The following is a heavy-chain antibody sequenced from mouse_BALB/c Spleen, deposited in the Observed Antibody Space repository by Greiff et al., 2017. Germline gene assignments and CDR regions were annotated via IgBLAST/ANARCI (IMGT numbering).Heavy chain of an antibody. Sequence: VQRVESGPGLVAPSQSLSITCTVSGFSLTSYGVHWVRQPPGKGLEWLGVIWAGGSTNYNSALMSRLSISKDNSKSQVFLKMNSLQTDDTAMYYCARDSMREVWFAYWGQGTLVTVSA. CDR2: IWAGGST. D-gene: IGHD2-3*01. CDR3: ARDSMREVWFAY. V-gene: IGHV2-9*02. CDR1: GFSLTSYG. J-gene: IGHJ3*01.